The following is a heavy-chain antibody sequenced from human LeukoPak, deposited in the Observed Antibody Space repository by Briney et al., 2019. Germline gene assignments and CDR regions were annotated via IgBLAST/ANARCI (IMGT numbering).Heavy chain of an antibody. J-gene: IGHJ4*02. CDR1: AGSISSYY. V-gene: IGHV4-59*12. Sequence: KPSQTLSLTCTVSAGSISSYYWSWTRHPPGKGLEWNGYIYYIGSTNYNPSLKSRLTISPDTSKNQFSLKLSSVTAADTAVYYCARGCPPIAVAGTGGFDYWGQGTLVTVSS. CDR3: ARGCPPIAVAGTGGFDY. CDR2: IYYIGST. D-gene: IGHD6-19*01.